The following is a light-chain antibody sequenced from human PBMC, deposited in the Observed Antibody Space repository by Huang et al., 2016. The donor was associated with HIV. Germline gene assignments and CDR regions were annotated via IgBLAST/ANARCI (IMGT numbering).Light chain of an antibody. CDR2: GAS. CDR1: QSVNNN. V-gene: IGKV3D-15*01. Sequence: IVMTQSPATLSVSPGERATLSCRASQSVNNNLAWYQQKPGQAPRLLIYGASTRASGVRARFSGSGSGTEFTLTISSLQCEDFAVYYCQQYDKWPPITFGQGTRLEIK. J-gene: IGKJ5*01. CDR3: QQYDKWPPIT.